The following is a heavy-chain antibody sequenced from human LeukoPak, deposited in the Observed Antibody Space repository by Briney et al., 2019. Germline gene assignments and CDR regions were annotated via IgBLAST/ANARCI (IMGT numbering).Heavy chain of an antibody. D-gene: IGHD6-19*01. CDR2: INTNTGDP. CDR1: GYTFTTYA. V-gene: IGHV7-4-1*02. Sequence: EASVKVSCKASGYTFTTYALNWVRQAPGQGLEWMGWINTNTGDPTYAQGFTGRFVFSLDTSVSTAYLQISSLKAEDTAVYYCARVVGSGWTPYPGNYWGQGTLVTVSS. CDR3: ARVVGSGWTPYPGNY. J-gene: IGHJ4*02.